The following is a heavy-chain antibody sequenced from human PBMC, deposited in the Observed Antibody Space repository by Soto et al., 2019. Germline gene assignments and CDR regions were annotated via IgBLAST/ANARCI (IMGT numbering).Heavy chain of an antibody. CDR3: ARDRHSGYYYYYMDV. D-gene: IGHD3-10*01. CDR1: GYTFTSYA. V-gene: IGHV1-3*01. J-gene: IGHJ6*03. Sequence: EASVKVSCKASGYTFTSYAMHWVRQAPGQRLEWMGWINAGNGNTKYSQKFQGRVTITRDTSASTAYMELSSLRSEDTAVYYCARDRHSGYYYYYMDVWGKGTTVTVSS. CDR2: INAGNGNT.